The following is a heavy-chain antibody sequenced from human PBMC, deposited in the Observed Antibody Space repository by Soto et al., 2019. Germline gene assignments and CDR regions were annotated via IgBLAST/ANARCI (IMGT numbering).Heavy chain of an antibody. D-gene: IGHD2-15*01. V-gene: IGHV3-74*03. J-gene: IGHJ5*02. Sequence: EVQLVESGGGLVQPGGSLRLSCAASKFTFSRYCMHWVRPAPGQGLMWFSRINTVGSRTTYADSLKGRFTISRENAKNTVFLDMNSLGAEDTAGYYCARVASGSYDWFDPWGQGTLVTVSS. CDR3: ARVASGSYDWFDP. CDR1: KFTFSRYC. CDR2: INTVGSRT.